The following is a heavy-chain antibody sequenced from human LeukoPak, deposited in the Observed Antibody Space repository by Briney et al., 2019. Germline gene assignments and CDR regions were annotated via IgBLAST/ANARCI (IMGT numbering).Heavy chain of an antibody. CDR3: ARDADYGDYVYFDY. D-gene: IGHD4-17*01. Sequence: AASVKVSCKASGYTFTSYYMHWVRQAPGQRLEWMGWINAGNGNTKYSQEFQGRVTITRDTSASTAYMELSSLRSEDMAVYYCARDADYGDYVYFDYWGQGTLVTVSS. J-gene: IGHJ4*02. V-gene: IGHV1-3*03. CDR1: GYTFTSYY. CDR2: INAGNGNT.